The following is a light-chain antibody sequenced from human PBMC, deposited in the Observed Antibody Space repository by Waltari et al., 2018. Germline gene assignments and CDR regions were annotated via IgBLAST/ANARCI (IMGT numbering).Light chain of an antibody. J-gene: IGKJ2*01. CDR1: QSVTNK. CDR2: FSS. CDR3: QHYNNWPYT. V-gene: IGKV3-15*01. Sequence: EIVMTQSPATLSVSPGESASLSCRASQSVTNKRAWYQQKPGQAPRLLIGFSSTRATGIPARFSGSGSGTEFTLTISNLQSEDFAVYYCQHYNNWPYTFGQGTKLEIK.